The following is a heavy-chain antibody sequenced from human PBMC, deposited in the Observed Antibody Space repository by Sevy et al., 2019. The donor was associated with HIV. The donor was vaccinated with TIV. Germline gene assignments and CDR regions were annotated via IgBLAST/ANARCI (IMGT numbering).Heavy chain of an antibody. CDR3: GGAVAAGGSF. Sequence: GGSLRLSCAASGFSLNTYWMSWVRQAPGKGLEWVANINQDGSVTYYVDSVKGRFTISRDNARNFLFLQMNSLRAEDAVRYCGGGAVAAGGSFWGQGTLVTVSS. CDR1: GFSLNTYW. V-gene: IGHV3-7*04. D-gene: IGHD6-13*01. J-gene: IGHJ4*02. CDR2: INQDGSVT.